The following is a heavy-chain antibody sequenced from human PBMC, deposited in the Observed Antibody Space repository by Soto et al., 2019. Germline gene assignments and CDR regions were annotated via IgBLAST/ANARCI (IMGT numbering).Heavy chain of an antibody. CDR1: GYSFMNWF. V-gene: IGHV5-51*01. Sequence: PGASLKISCKGSGYSFMNWFIGWVRQMPGKGLEWMGIIYPGDSETRYSPSFQGQVTISHDKSISTAFLQWSSLQASDSAMYYCARGGAAYGLDYWGQGTLVTVS. D-gene: IGHD3-10*01. J-gene: IGHJ4*02. CDR2: IYPGDSET. CDR3: ARGGAAYGLDY.